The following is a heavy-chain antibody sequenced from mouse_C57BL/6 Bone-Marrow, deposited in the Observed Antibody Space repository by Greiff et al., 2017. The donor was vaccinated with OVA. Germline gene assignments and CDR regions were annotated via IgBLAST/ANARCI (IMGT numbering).Heavy chain of an antibody. J-gene: IGHJ4*01. CDR3: ARLDGYFYAMDY. CDR2: IYPGDGDT. Sequence: LQESGPELVKPGASVKISCKASGYAFSSSWMNWVKQRPGKGLEWIGRIYPGDGDTNYNGKFKGKATLTADKSSSTAYMQLSSLTSEDSAVYFCARLDGYFYAMDYWGQGTSVTVSS. D-gene: IGHD2-3*01. CDR1: GYAFSSSW. V-gene: IGHV1-82*01.